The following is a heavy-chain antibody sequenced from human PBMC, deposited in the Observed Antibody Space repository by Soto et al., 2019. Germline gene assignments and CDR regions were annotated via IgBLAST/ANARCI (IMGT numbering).Heavy chain of an antibody. Sequence: QVQLQESGPGLVKPSGTLSLTCAVSSGSISSSNWWCWVRQPPGKGLEWIGEIYHSGSTNYNPSLKSRVTMSVDKSKNQFSLKLSSVTAADTAVYYCAVIGEWNWFDPWGQGTLVTVSS. D-gene: IGHD3-10*01. CDR3: AVIGEWNWFDP. CDR2: IYHSGST. CDR1: SGSISSSNW. J-gene: IGHJ5*02. V-gene: IGHV4-4*02.